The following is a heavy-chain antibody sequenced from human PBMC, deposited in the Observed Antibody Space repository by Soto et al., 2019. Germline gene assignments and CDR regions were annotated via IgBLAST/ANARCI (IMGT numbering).Heavy chain of an antibody. D-gene: IGHD2-15*01. CDR1: ASPISSAYF. CDR2: IFHTGGT. Sequence: ASETLSLTCAVSASPISSAYFWGWIRQPPGKGLEWIATIFHTGGTYYNPSLKSRVTISVDTSNNQFSLRLNSVTAADTALYFCARTWLAGGTPADAFDIWGQGTMVTVSS. CDR3: ARTWLAGGTPADAFDI. J-gene: IGHJ3*02. V-gene: IGHV4-38-2*01.